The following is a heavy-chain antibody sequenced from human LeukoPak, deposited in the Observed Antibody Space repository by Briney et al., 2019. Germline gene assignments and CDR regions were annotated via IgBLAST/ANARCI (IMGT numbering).Heavy chain of an antibody. CDR1: GFTFDDYA. D-gene: IGHD2-15*01. CDR3: ARVVVVAAADYFDY. CDR2: ISWNSGSI. J-gene: IGHJ4*02. Sequence: GGSLRLSCAASGFTFDDYAMHWVRQAPGKGLEWVSGISWNSGSIGYADSVKGRFTISRDNAKNSLYLQMNSLRAEDTALYYCARVVVVAAADYFDYWGRGTLVTVSS. V-gene: IGHV3-9*01.